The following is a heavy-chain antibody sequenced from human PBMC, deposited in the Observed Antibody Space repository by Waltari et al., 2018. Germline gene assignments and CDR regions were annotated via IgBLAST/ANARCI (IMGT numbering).Heavy chain of an antibody. V-gene: IGHV3-30*02. CDR3: AKVGAQRPAERAFDI. D-gene: IGHD6-25*01. Sequence: QVQLVESGGGVVQPGGSLRLSCAASGFTFSSYGMHWVRQAPGKGLEWVAFIRYDGSNKYYADSVKGRFTISRDNSKNTLYLQMNSLRAEDTAVYYCAKVGAQRPAERAFDIWGQGTMVTVSS. CDR1: GFTFSSYG. J-gene: IGHJ3*02. CDR2: IRYDGSNK.